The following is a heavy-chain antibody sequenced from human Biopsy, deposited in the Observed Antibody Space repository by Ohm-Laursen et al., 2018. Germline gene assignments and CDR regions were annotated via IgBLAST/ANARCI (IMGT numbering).Heavy chain of an antibody. V-gene: IGHV3-30*18. CDR3: AKDGGPYCGGCELDY. J-gene: IGHJ4*02. CDR2: ISYDGCNK. D-gene: IGHD2-21*01. CDR1: GFTFSSYG. Sequence: SLRLSCSASGFTFSSYGMHWVRQTPGKGLELVALISYDGCNKWYADSVKGRFTISRDNSKNTLYLQMNSLRVEDTAVYYCAKDGGPYCGGCELDYWGQGTLVTVSS.